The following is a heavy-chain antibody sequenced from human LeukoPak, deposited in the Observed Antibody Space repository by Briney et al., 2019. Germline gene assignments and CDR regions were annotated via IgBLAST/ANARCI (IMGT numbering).Heavy chain of an antibody. J-gene: IGHJ6*03. CDR3: AREVPPNYYDSSGSREYYYYYMDV. CDR2: INPSGGST. V-gene: IGHV1-46*01. Sequence: ASVKVSCKASGYTFTSYGIGWVRQAPGQGLEWMGIINPSGGSTSYAQKFQGRVTMTRDMSTSTVYMELSSLRSEDTAVYYCAREVPPNYYDSSGSREYYYYYMDVWGKGTTVTVSS. CDR1: GYTFTSYG. D-gene: IGHD3-22*01.